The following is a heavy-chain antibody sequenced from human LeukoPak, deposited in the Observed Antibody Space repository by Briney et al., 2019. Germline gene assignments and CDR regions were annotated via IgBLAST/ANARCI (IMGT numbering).Heavy chain of an antibody. CDR2: INHSGST. Sequence: PSGTLSLTCAVSGASISSRNWWSWVHQPPGKGLEWIGEINHSGSTNYNPSLKSRVTISVDTSKNQFSLKLSSVTAADTAVYYCARETTARGYFDYWGQGTLVTVSS. CDR1: GASISSRNW. CDR3: ARETTARGYFDY. J-gene: IGHJ4*02. D-gene: IGHD4-17*01. V-gene: IGHV4-4*02.